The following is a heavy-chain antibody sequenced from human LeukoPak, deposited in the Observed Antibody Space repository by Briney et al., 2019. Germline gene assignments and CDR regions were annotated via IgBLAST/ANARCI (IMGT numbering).Heavy chain of an antibody. Sequence: ASVMVSCKTSGYTFTDYYIHWVRQAPGQGLEWMGWINPDSGYTNYAQKFQGRVTMTRDTSINTAYMELSRLTSDDTAVYYCATDPRTTVFGTFRYYYMDVWGEGTTVAVSS. CDR2: INPDSGYT. D-gene: IGHD3-3*01. CDR3: ATDPRTTVFGTFRYYYMDV. J-gene: IGHJ6*03. V-gene: IGHV1-2*02. CDR1: GYTFTDYY.